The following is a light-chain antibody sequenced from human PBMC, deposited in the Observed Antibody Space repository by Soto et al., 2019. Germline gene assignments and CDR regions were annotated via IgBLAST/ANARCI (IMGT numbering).Light chain of an antibody. CDR1: QSISNY. CDR3: QQSYGTPLT. V-gene: IGKV1-39*01. Sequence: DMEMTQSPSSLSASVGDRVTITCRASQSISNYLNWYQHKPGKVPKLLIYAASSLQSGVPTRFSGSGSGTDFTLTINSLQAEDFATYYCQQSYGTPLTFGGGTKSEIK. J-gene: IGKJ4*01. CDR2: AAS.